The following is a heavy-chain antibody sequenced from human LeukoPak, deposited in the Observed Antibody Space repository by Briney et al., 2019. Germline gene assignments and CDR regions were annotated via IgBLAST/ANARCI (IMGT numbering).Heavy chain of an antibody. J-gene: IGHJ5*02. CDR2: ISGSGGST. Sequence: GGSLRFSCAASGFTFSSYAMSWVRQAPGKGLEWVSAISGSGGSTYYADSVKGRFTISRDNSKNTLYLQMNSLRAEDTAVYYCAKDPASRGLFAAGYNWFDPWGQGTLVTVSS. CDR3: AKDPASRGLFAAGYNWFDP. CDR1: GFTFSSYA. D-gene: IGHD6-13*01. V-gene: IGHV3-23*01.